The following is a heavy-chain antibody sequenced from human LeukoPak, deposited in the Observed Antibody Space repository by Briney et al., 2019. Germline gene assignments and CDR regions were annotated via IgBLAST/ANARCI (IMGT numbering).Heavy chain of an antibody. Sequence: GGSLRLSCAASGFTFSSYGMHWVRQAPGKGLEWVSSISSGSTYMYYADSVKGRFTISRDNSKNTLYLQMNSLRAEDTAVYYCAKDDPHKDGDYDDYWGQGTLVTVSS. CDR1: GFTFSSYG. CDR2: ISSGSTYM. CDR3: AKDDPHKDGDYDDY. V-gene: IGHV3-21*04. D-gene: IGHD4-17*01. J-gene: IGHJ4*02.